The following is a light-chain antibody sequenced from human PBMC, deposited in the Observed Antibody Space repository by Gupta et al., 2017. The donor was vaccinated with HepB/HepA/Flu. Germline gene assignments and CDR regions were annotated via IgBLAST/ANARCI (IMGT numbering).Light chain of an antibody. CDR1: ALPKEY. J-gene: IGLJ1*01. CDR2: KNT. Sequence: YDLPHPPPVSVSPGQTATITCSGDALPKEYGYWYQQKPGQAPVLIIYKNTERPSGIPERFSGSSSGTTVTLTISGVQAEDEADYFCQSTDSSGGLWVFGSGTKVTVL. V-gene: IGLV3-25*03. CDR3: QSTDSSGGLWV.